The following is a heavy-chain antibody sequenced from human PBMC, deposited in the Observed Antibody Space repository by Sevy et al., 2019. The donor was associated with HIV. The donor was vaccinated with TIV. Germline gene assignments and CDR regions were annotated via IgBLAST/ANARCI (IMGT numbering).Heavy chain of an antibody. CDR1: GFTFSSYS. CDR2: ISGNSNYI. D-gene: IGHD5-18*01. Sequence: GGSLRLSCAASGFTFSSYSVNWVRQAPGKGLEWVSSISGNSNYIYYADSVKGRFTISRDNAKSSLYLQMNSLRAEDTAVYYCARDPGYSSGSYYYYYMDVWGKWTTVTVSS. CDR3: ARDPGYSSGSYYYYYMDV. V-gene: IGHV3-21*01. J-gene: IGHJ6*03.